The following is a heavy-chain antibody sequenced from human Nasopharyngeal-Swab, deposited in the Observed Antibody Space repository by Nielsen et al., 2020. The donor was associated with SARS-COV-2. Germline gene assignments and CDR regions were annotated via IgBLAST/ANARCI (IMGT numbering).Heavy chain of an antibody. CDR3: AKDIASSSWYFDY. CDR1: GFTFDDYA. V-gene: IGHV3-9*01. CDR2: ISWNSGSI. Sequence: LSLTCAASGFTFDDYAMHWVRQAPGKGLEWVSGISWNSGSIGYADSVKGRFTISRDNAKNSLYLQMNSLRAEDTALYYCAKDIASSSWYFDYWGQGTLVTVSS. J-gene: IGHJ4*02. D-gene: IGHD6-13*01.